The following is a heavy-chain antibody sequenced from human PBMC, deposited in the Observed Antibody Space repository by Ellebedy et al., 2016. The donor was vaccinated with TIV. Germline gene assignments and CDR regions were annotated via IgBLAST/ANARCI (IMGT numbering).Heavy chain of an antibody. CDR3: ARFGYNTSVYYYYMDV. CDR2: IIPIFRTA. CDR1: GGTFNSYA. V-gene: IGHV1-69*13. Sequence: SVKVSCXASGGTFNSYAISWVRQAPGQGPEWMGGIIPIFRTANYAQKFQGRVTITADESTSTAYMELSSLRSDDTAVYYCARFGYNTSVYYYYMDVWGTGTTVTVSS. D-gene: IGHD3-3*01. J-gene: IGHJ6*03.